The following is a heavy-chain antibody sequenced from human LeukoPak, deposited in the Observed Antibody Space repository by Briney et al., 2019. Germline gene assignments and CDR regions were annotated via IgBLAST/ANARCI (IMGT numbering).Heavy chain of an antibody. Sequence: GGSLRLSCAASGFTFSSYTMHWVRQIPGERPEWVSSISGDTTYIYYADSLKDRFTISRDNTNTSLFLQMNSLRAEDTATYFCARRGTDASFSFFDVWGQGTMVTVSS. J-gene: IGHJ3*01. D-gene: IGHD1-1*01. V-gene: IGHV3-21*01. CDR3: ARRGTDASFSFFDV. CDR2: ISGDTTYI. CDR1: GFTFSSYT.